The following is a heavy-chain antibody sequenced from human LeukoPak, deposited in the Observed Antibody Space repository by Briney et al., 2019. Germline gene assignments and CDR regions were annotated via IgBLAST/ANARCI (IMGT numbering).Heavy chain of an antibody. CDR3: AKTGSSSWGYFDY. CDR1: GFTFSTYG. Sequence: GGSLRLSCAASGFTFSTYGMHWVRQAPGKGLEWVAFIRNDGTIKYYADSVKGRFTISRDNSKNTLYLQMNSLRAEDTAVYYCAKTGSSSWGYFDYWGQGTLVTVSS. J-gene: IGHJ4*02. V-gene: IGHV3-30*02. CDR2: IRNDGTIK. D-gene: IGHD6-13*01.